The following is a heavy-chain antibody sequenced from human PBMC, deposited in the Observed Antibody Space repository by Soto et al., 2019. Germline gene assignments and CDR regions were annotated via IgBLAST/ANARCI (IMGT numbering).Heavy chain of an antibody. V-gene: IGHV3-11*01. Sequence: GGSRRLSCAASGFTFSDYYMSWIRQAPGKGLEWVSYISSSGSTIYYADSVKGRFTISRDNAKNSLYLQMNSLRAEDTAVYYCARDTDYYDSSGYPSWGQGTLVTVSS. CDR1: GFTFSDYY. D-gene: IGHD3-22*01. CDR3: ARDTDYYDSSGYPS. CDR2: ISSSGSTI. J-gene: IGHJ4*02.